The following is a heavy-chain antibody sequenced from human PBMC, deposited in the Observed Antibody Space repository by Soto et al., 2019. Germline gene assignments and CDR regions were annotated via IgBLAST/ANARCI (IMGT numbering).Heavy chain of an antibody. CDR3: AKDWGPYSSSWPDY. V-gene: IGHV3-23*01. CDR2: ISGSGGST. Sequence: GGSLRLSCAASGFTFSSYAMSWVRQAPGKGLEWVSAISGSGGSTYYADSVKGRFTISRDNSKNTLYLQMNSLRAEDTAVYYCAKDWGPYSSSWPDYWGQGTLVTVSS. J-gene: IGHJ4*02. D-gene: IGHD6-13*01. CDR1: GFTFSSYA.